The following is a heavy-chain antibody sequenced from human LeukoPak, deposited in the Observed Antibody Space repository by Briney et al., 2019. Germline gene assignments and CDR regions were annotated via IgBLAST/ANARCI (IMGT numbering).Heavy chain of an antibody. V-gene: IGHV1-8*03. D-gene: IGHD6-19*01. CDR1: GYTFTSYD. CDR3: ARAGSIGIAVTGVFQH. CDR2: MNPNSGNT. Sequence: ASVKVSCKASGYTFTSYDINWVRQATGQGLEWMGWMNPNSGNTGYAQKFQGRVTITRNTSISTAYMELSSLRSEDTAVYYCARAGSIGIAVTGVFQHWGQGTLVTVSS. J-gene: IGHJ1*01.